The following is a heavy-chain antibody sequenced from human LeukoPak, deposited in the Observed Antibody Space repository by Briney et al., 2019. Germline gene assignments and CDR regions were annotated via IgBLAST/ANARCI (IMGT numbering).Heavy chain of an antibody. Sequence: SETLSLTCTVSGGSISSYYWSWIRQSAGKGLEWIGRISTSGSASYNPPLKSRLTMSVDTSKNQFSLTLSSVTAADTAVYYCARSSTITILGVINWFDPWGQGTLVTVSS. D-gene: IGHD3-3*01. CDR3: ARSSTITILGVINWFDP. V-gene: IGHV4-4*07. CDR2: ISTSGSA. CDR1: GGSISSYY. J-gene: IGHJ5*02.